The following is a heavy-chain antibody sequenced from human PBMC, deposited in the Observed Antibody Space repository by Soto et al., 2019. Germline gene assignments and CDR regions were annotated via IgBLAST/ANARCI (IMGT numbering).Heavy chain of an antibody. CDR1: GFTFSSYA. V-gene: IGHV3-23*01. CDR3: ASWVRGYVRFRSYYYYMDV. J-gene: IGHJ6*03. Sequence: GGSLRLSCAASGFTFSSYAMSWVRQAPGKGLEWVSAISGSGGSTYYADSVKGRFTISRDNSKNTLYLQMNSLRAEDTAVYYCASWVRGYVRFRSYYYYMDVWGKGTTVTVSS. D-gene: IGHD5-12*01. CDR2: ISGSGGST.